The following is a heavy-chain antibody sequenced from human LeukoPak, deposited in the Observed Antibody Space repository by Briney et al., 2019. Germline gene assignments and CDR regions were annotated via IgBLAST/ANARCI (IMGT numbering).Heavy chain of an antibody. CDR2: INHSGST. D-gene: IGHD6-13*01. V-gene: IGHV4-34*01. J-gene: IGHJ3*02. CDR1: GGSFSGYY. CDR3: ARWTVSWYLWAFDI. Sequence: PSETLSLTCAVYGGSFSGYYWSWIRQPPGKVLEWIGEINHSGSTNYNPSLKSRVTISVDTSKNQFSLKLSSVTAADTAVYYCARWTVSWYLWAFDIWGQGTMVTVSS.